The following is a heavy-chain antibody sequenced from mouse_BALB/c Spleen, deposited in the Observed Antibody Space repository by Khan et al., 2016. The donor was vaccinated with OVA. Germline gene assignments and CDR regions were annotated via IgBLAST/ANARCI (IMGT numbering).Heavy chain of an antibody. V-gene: IGHV3-2*02. J-gene: IGHJ3*01. Sequence: EVQLQESGPGLVKPSQSLSLTCTVTGYSITSDYAWNWIRHFPGNKLEWMGYISYSGSTSYNPSLKSRISITRDTSQNQLFLQLSSVTTEDTATYCCARSRGYDYDAWFAFWGQGTLVTVSA. D-gene: IGHD2-4*01. CDR1: GYSITSDYA. CDR3: ARSRGYDYDAWFAF. CDR2: ISYSGST.